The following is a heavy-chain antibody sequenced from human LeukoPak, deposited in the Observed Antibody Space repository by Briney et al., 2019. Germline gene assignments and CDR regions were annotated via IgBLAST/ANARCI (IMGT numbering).Heavy chain of an antibody. CDR1: GGSISSYY. CDR3: ARGGSGSYAY. V-gene: IGHV4-59*08. D-gene: IGHD3-10*01. CDR2: IYYSEST. Sequence: SETLSLTCTVSGGSISSYYWSWIRQPPGKGLEWIGYIYYSESTNYNPSLKSRVTISVDTSKNQFSLKLSSVTAADTAVYYCARGGSGSYAYWGQGTLVTVSS. J-gene: IGHJ4*02.